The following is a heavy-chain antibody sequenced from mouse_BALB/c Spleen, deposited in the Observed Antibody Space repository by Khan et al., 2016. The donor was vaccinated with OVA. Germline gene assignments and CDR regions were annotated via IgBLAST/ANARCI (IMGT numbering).Heavy chain of an antibody. Sequence: DVQLVESGGDLVRPGGSLKLSCAASGFTFSAYGMSWVRQSPDKRLEWVATINSDGYYTYYPDSLKGRFILARDNAKNTLYLQMRSLKYDDTAMYSCASHLTGSFAYGGQGTLVTVST. CDR1: GFTFSAYG. D-gene: IGHD4-1*01. J-gene: IGHJ3*01. CDR2: INSDGYYT. CDR3: ASHLTGSFAY. V-gene: IGHV5-6*01.